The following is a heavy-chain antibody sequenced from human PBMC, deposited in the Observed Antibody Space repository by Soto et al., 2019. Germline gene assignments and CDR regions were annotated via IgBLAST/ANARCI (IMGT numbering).Heavy chain of an antibody. V-gene: IGHV1-69*01. CDR2: IIPLFGTT. CDR1: GGTFSSYG. J-gene: IGHJ5*02. CDR3: ATSYDSGFDP. D-gene: IGHD3-3*01. Sequence: QVLLVQSGAEVKKPGSSVKVSCKASGGTFSSYGISWMRQAPGRGLEWMGGIIPLFGTTNYAQKFRGRVTVTADESTSTVYMELRSLRSDDTAKYYCATSYDSGFDPWGQGTLVTVSS.